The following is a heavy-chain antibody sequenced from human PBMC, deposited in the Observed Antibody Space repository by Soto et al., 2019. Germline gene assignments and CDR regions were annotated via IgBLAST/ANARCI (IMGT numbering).Heavy chain of an antibody. J-gene: IGHJ5*02. Sequence: NPSETLSLTCTVFGGSISIGDYLWSWIRQRPGKGLEWIGYTHDSGNTYYNPSLKSRVTISLDTSKNQFSLKVTSMTAADTAVYFCARARGGDSGDYASLFDRWGQGNLVTVSS. CDR3: ARARGGDSGDYASLFDR. CDR2: THDSGNT. CDR1: GGSISIGDYL. V-gene: IGHV4-30-4*01. D-gene: IGHD4-17*01.